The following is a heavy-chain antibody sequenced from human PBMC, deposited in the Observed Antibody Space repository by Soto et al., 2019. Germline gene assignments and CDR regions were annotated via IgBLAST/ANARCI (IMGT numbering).Heavy chain of an antibody. V-gene: IGHV4-4*02. CDR3: ARGWERELLRGGWFDP. D-gene: IGHD1-26*01. Sequence: PSETLSLTCAVSGGSISSTYWWTWVRQPPGKGLEWIGEIHYGGSTNDNPSLKSRVTISIDKSKNQFSLTLTSVTAADTAVYYCARGWERELLRGGWFDPWGQGTLVTVSS. J-gene: IGHJ5*02. CDR1: GGSISSTYW. CDR2: IHYGGST.